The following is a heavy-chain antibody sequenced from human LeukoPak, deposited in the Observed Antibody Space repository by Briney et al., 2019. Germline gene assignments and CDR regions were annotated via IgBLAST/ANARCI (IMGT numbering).Heavy chain of an antibody. V-gene: IGHV4-34*01. D-gene: IGHD3-10*01. CDR3: ARHPPRRILLWFGERETKYNWFDP. CDR2: INHSGST. Sequence: SETLSLTCAVYGGSFSGYYWSWIREPPGKGLEWIGEINHSGSTNYNPSLKSRVTISVDTSKNQFSLKLSSVTAADTAVYYCARHPPRRILLWFGERETKYNWFDPWGQGTRVTVSS. J-gene: IGHJ5*02. CDR1: GGSFSGYY.